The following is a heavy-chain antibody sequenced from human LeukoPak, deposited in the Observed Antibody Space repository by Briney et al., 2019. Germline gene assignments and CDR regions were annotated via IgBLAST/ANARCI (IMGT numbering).Heavy chain of an antibody. J-gene: IGHJ4*02. Sequence: PSETLSLTCSVSGGSISSYYWSWIRQPPGKGLEWIGYIYYSGSTNYNPSLKSRVTISVDTSKNQFSLKLSSVTAADTAVYYCARLQYSSLSANFDYWGQGTLVTVSS. CDR3: ARLQYSSLSANFDY. V-gene: IGHV4-59*01. D-gene: IGHD6-6*01. CDR1: GGSISSYY. CDR2: IYYSGST.